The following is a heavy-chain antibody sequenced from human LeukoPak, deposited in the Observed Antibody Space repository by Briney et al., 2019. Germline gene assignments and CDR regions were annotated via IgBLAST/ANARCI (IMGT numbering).Heavy chain of an antibody. V-gene: IGHV3-23*01. J-gene: IGHJ4*02. CDR2: ISGSGDNT. Sequence: PGGSLRLSCAASGLTFSSYAMTWVRQAPGQGLEWVSTISGSGDNTHYADSVKGRFTISRDNSKNTLCLQMNSLRAEDTAIYYCAKVIIASSGGYYFHYWGQGTLVTVSS. CDR1: GLTFSSYA. D-gene: IGHD6-13*01. CDR3: AKVIIASSGGYYFHY.